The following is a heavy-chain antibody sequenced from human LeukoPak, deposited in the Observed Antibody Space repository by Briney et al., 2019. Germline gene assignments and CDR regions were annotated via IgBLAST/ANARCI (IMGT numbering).Heavy chain of an antibody. CDR1: GRSISSCY. V-gene: IGHV4-59*01. J-gene: IGHJ3*02. CDR3: AREGLYGDYDGGYDAFEI. Sequence: PSETLSLTCTLSGRSISSCYWSWLRPPPGKGMGWNGYIYYSGSQNYNPSLKTRVPISVAAAKNQFSLTLSSVTAADTAVDYCAREGLYGDYDGGYDAFEIWGQGTMVTVSA. D-gene: IGHD4-17*01. CDR2: IYYSGSQ.